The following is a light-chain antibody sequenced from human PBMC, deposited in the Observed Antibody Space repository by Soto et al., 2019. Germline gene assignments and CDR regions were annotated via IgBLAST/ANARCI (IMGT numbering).Light chain of an antibody. CDR3: QQYGDSPRT. Sequence: DIQMTQSPSSLSASVGDRVTLTCRATQSISKYLNWYQQKPGKAPNLLIYSTSTLQSGVPSRFSGSGSGTDFTLTIARLEPEDFAVYYCQQYGDSPRTFGQGTRLEIK. J-gene: IGKJ5*01. CDR2: STS. CDR1: QSISKY. V-gene: IGKV1-39*01.